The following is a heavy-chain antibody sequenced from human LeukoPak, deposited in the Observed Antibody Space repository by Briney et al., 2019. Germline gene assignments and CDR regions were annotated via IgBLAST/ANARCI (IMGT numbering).Heavy chain of an antibody. V-gene: IGHV1-69*04. D-gene: IGHD7-27*01. Sequence: GASVKVSCKASGGTFSSYAISWVRQAPGQGLEWMGRIIPILGIANYAQKFQGRVTITADKSTSTAYMALRSLRSEDAAVYYCARRLTGEGAFDIWGQGTMVTVSP. CDR2: IIPILGIA. CDR3: ARRLTGEGAFDI. J-gene: IGHJ3*02. CDR1: GGTFSSYA.